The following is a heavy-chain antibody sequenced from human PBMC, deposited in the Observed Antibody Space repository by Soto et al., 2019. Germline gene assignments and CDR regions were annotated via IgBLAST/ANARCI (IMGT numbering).Heavy chain of an antibody. CDR3: ARARGGCSGCSCYSGYYYYYYGMDV. CDR1: GDSVSSNSAA. V-gene: IGHV6-1*01. CDR2: TYYSSKWYH. J-gene: IGHJ6*02. D-gene: IGHD2-15*01. Sequence: SQTLSLTCAISGDSVSSNSAAWNWIRQSPSRGLEWLGRTYYSSKWYHDYAVSVKSRITINPATSKNQFSLQLNSVTPEDTAVYYCARARGGCSGCSCYSGYYYYYYGMDVWGQGTTVTVSS.